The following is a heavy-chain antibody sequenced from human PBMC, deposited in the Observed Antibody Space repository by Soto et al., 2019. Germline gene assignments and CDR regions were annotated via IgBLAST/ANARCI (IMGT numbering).Heavy chain of an antibody. CDR1: GGSISSYY. V-gene: IGHV4-59*01. D-gene: IGHD5-18*01. J-gene: IGHJ6*02. CDR2: IYYSGST. CDR3: ARERDGYSYGYDYYYGMDV. Sequence: PSETLSLTCTVSGGSISSYYWSWIRQPPGKGLEWIGYIYYSGSTNYNPSLKSRVTISVDTSKNQFSLKLSSVTAADTAVYYCARERDGYSYGYDYYYGMDVWGQGTTVTVSS.